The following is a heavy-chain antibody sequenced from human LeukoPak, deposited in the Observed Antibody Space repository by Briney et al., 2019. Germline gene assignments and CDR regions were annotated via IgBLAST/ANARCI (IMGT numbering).Heavy chain of an antibody. CDR1: GFTFSSTS. V-gene: IGHV3-23*01. J-gene: IGHJ6*02. D-gene: IGHD1-7*01. Sequence: GGSLRLSCAASGFTFSSTSMSWVRQAPGKGLEWVSSFSASKNNRHYVDSVKGRFIISRDNSKNTLFLQMNNLGAEDTAVYYCARRKLTYYYGMDVWGQGTTVTVSS. CDR3: ARRKLTYYYGMDV. CDR2: FSASKNNR.